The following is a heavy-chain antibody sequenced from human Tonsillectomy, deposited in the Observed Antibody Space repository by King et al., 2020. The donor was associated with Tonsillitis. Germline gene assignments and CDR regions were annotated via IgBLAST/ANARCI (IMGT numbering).Heavy chain of an antibody. CDR2: ISSSGNSI. CDR3: ARGHRELGGAFDI. V-gene: IGHV3-11*01. CDR1: GFTFSDSY. J-gene: IGHJ3*02. Sequence: VQLVESGGGLVKPGGSLRLSCAASGFTFSDSYMSWIRQAPGKGLECVSYISSSGNSIFYADSVKGRFTISRDNAKNSLYLQMNGLRAEDTAIYYCARGHRELGGAFDIWGQGTVVTVSS. D-gene: IGHD1-7*01.